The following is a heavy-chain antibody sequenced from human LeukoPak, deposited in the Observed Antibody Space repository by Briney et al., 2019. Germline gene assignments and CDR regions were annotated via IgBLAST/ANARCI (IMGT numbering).Heavy chain of an antibody. CDR2: IYTSGST. Sequence: PSETLSLTCTVSGGSISSGSYYWSWIRQPAGKGLEWIGRIYTSGSTNYNPSLKSRVTISVDTSKNQFSLKLSSVTAADTAVYYCARDVVLLWFGDLGYAFDIWGQGTMVTVSS. J-gene: IGHJ3*02. CDR1: GGSISSGSYY. CDR3: ARDVVLLWFGDLGYAFDI. D-gene: IGHD3-10*01. V-gene: IGHV4-61*02.